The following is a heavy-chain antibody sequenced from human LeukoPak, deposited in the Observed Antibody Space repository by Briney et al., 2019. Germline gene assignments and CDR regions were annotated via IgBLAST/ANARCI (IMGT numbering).Heavy chain of an antibody. CDR1: GLTFSNAW. V-gene: IGHV3-15*01. Sequence: GGSLRLSCVASGLTFSNAWMSWIRQAPGKGLQWVGHIKSKTDGGTTDYAAPVKGRFTISRDDSKNTLYLQMNSLKNEDAALYYCTALGAASEYWGRGALVTVSS. CDR3: TALGAASEY. D-gene: IGHD2-15*01. CDR2: IKSKTDGGTT. J-gene: IGHJ4*02.